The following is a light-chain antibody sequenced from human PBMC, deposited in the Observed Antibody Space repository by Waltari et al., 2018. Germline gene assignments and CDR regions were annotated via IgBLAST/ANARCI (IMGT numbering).Light chain of an antibody. J-gene: IGLJ2*01. CDR1: SSDVGGYNY. V-gene: IGLV2-14*01. CDR3: RSYTTSDTVV. CDR2: EVS. Sequence: QSALTQPASVSGSPGQSITISCTGSSSDVGGYNYVSWYQQYPDKAPKLLIYEVSNRPSWVSNRFSGSKSGNTASLTISGLQAEDEADYYCRSYTTSDTVVFGGGTKLTV.